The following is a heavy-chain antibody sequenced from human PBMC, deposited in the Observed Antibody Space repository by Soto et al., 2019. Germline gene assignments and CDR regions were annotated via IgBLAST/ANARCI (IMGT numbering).Heavy chain of an antibody. CDR2: FYYSGST. J-gene: IGHJ4*02. CDR1: GGSISSYY. CDR3: ARVGYCGGDCSFPDY. V-gene: IGHV4-59*01. Sequence: QVQLQESGPGLVKPSETLSLTCTVSGGSISSYYWSWIRQPPGKGLEWIGYFYYSGSTNYNPSLKSRVTISVDTSKNQFSLKLSSVTAADTAVYYWARVGYCGGDCSFPDYWGQGTLVTVSS. D-gene: IGHD2-21*02.